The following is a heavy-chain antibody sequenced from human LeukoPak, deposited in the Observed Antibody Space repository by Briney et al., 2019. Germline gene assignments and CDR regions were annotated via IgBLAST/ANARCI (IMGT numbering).Heavy chain of an antibody. CDR1: GGSISSYY. CDR3: ARDEARGWYPYYGMDV. V-gene: IGHV4-59*01. CDR2: IYYSGST. J-gene: IGHJ6*02. Sequence: SETLSLTCSVSGGSISSYYWSWIRQPPGKGLEWIGYIYYSGSTNYNPSLKSRVTISVDTSKNQFSLKLSSVTAADTAVYYCARDEARGWYPYYGMDVWGQGTTVTVSS. D-gene: IGHD6-19*01.